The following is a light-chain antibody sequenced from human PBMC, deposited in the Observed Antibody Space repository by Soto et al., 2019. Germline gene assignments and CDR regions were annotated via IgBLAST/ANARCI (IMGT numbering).Light chain of an antibody. CDR1: SSDVGNYNL. CDR2: EGS. CDR3: CSYAGSSTCV. J-gene: IGLJ1*01. V-gene: IGLV2-23*01. Sequence: QSSLTQPASVSGSPGQSITISCTGTSSDVGNYNLVSWYQQHPGKAPKLMIYEGSERPSGVSNRFSGSKSDNTASLTISGLQAEDEADYYCCSYAGSSTCVFGTGTKLTVL.